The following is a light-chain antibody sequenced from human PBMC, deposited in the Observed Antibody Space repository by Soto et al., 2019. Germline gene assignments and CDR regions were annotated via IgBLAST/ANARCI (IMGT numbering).Light chain of an antibody. V-gene: IGKV3-15*01. CDR2: GAS. CDR3: QQYRNWPRT. J-gene: IGKJ1*01. Sequence: EIVLTQSPATLSVSPGDRVTLSCRASQSVDIDLAWYQQKAGQAPRLLVYGASTKATDMPGRFSGRGSGTEFTLTINNLQSEDFAVYYCQQYRNWPRTFGQGTKVDIK. CDR1: QSVDID.